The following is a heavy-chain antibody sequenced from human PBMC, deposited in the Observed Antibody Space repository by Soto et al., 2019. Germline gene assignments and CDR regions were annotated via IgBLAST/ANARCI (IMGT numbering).Heavy chain of an antibody. J-gene: IGHJ6*02. CDR3: ARDGYQYSSSSGAIDYYYYSGMDV. CDR1: GVTFSSDA. CDR2: ISYDGSNK. Sequence: GGSLRLSCAASGVTFSSDAMHWVGQAPGKGLEWVAVISYDGSNKYYAGSVKGRFTISRDNSKNTLYLQMNSLRAEDTAVYYCARDGYQYSSSSGAIDYYYYSGMDVRGQGTTVTVSS. D-gene: IGHD6-6*01. V-gene: IGHV3-30-3*01.